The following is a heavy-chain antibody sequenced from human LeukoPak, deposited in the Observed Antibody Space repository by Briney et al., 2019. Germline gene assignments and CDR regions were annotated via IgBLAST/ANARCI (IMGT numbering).Heavy chain of an antibody. J-gene: IGHJ4*02. V-gene: IGHV3-21*01. CDR1: GFTFSSYS. D-gene: IGHD6-13*01. Sequence: GGSLRLSCAASGFTFSSYSMNWVRQAPGKGLEWVSSISSSSSYIYYADSVKGRFTISRDNAKNSPYLQMNSLRAEDTAVYYCARDRIAAATVTGRYFDYWGQGTLVTVSS. CDR2: ISSSSSYI. CDR3: ARDRIAAATVTGRYFDY.